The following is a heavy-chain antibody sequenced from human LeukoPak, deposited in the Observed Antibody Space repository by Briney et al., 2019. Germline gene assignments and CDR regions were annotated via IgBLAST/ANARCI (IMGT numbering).Heavy chain of an antibody. D-gene: IGHD6-19*01. Sequence: GGPLSLSCAASGFPFSTYDVSWLRQAPGKGREWVTYFCGCGGTTDYADSVKGRFTISRDNSKNTLYLEMNSLRAEDTAVYYCAKGRQGLVSDYFDYWGQGALVTVSS. J-gene: IGHJ4*02. V-gene: IGHV3-23*01. CDR2: FCGCGGTT. CDR3: AKGRQGLVSDYFDY. CDR1: GFPFSTYD.